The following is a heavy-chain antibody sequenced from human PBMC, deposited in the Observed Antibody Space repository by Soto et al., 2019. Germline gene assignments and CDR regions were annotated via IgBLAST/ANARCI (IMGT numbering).Heavy chain of an antibody. CDR1: GGTFSSYA. CDR2: IIPIFGTA. D-gene: IGHD2-2*01. Sequence: SVKVSCKASGGTFSSYAISWVRQAPGQGLEWMGGIIPIFGTANYAQKFQGRVTITADESTSTAYMELSSLRSEDTAVYYCAREIGPAAMWGSYYYYGMDVWGQGTTVTVSS. J-gene: IGHJ6*02. V-gene: IGHV1-69*13. CDR3: AREIGPAAMWGSYYYYGMDV.